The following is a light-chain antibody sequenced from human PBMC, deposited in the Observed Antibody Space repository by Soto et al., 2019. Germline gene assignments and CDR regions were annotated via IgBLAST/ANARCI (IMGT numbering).Light chain of an antibody. CDR3: SSYTSSSTLVV. Sequence: QSALTQPASASGSPGQSITISCTGTSSDVGGYNYVSWYQQHPGKAPKLMIYDVSNRPSGVSNRFSGSKTGNTASLTISGLQAEDEAAYYCSSYTSSSTLVVFGGGTKLTVL. V-gene: IGLV2-14*01. CDR2: DVS. J-gene: IGLJ2*01. CDR1: SSDVGGYNY.